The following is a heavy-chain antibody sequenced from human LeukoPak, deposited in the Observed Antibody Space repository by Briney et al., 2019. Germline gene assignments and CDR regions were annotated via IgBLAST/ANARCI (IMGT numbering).Heavy chain of an antibody. Sequence: ASVKVSCKASGYTFTSYYMHWVRQAPGQGLEWMGIINPSGGSTSYAQKFQGRVTMTRDTSTSTVYMELSSLRSEDTAVYYCARESYDFWSGHYYYYYYMDVWGKGTTVTVSS. CDR2: INPSGGST. CDR3: ARESYDFWSGHYYYYYYMDV. V-gene: IGHV1-46*01. J-gene: IGHJ6*03. D-gene: IGHD3-3*01. CDR1: GYTFTSYY.